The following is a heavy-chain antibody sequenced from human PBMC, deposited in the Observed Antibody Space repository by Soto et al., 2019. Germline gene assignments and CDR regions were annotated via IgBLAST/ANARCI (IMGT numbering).Heavy chain of an antibody. Sequence: QITLKESGPTLVKPTQTLTLTCTFSGFSLSTSGVGVGWIRQPPGKALEWLALIYWDDDKRYSPSLKSRLTLXKXXSKNEVVLTMTYMDPVDTATYYCAPRRVVYDAFDIWGQGTMVTVSS. CDR3: APRRVVYDAFDI. CDR1: GFSLSTSGVG. V-gene: IGHV2-5*02. J-gene: IGHJ3*02. CDR2: IYWDDDK. D-gene: IGHD1-20*01.